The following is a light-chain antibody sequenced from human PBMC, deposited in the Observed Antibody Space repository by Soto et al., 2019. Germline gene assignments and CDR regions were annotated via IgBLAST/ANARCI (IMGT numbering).Light chain of an antibody. V-gene: IGKV3-11*01. J-gene: IGKJ5*01. CDR1: QSISNY. CDR2: GAS. Sequence: ETVLTQSPATLSLSPGERATLSCRASQSISNYLAWYQQRPGQAPRLLIYGASRGATGIPARFSGSGSGTDFTLTISSLEPEDFAVYYCQQRSNWPPITFGQGTRLEIK. CDR3: QQRSNWPPIT.